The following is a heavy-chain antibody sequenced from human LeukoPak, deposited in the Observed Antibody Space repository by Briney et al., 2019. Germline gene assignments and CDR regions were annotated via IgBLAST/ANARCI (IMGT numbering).Heavy chain of an antibody. CDR1: GGSISSYY. D-gene: IGHD5-12*01. CDR3: ARNDGGYDYVSLWYFDL. CDR2: IYYSGST. V-gene: IGHV4-59*01. J-gene: IGHJ2*01. Sequence: KPSETLSLTCTVSGGSISSYYWSWIRQPPGKGLEWIGYIYYSGSTNYNPSLKSRVTISVDTSKNQFSLKLSSVTAADTAVYYCARNDGGYDYVSLWYFDLWGRGTLVTVSS.